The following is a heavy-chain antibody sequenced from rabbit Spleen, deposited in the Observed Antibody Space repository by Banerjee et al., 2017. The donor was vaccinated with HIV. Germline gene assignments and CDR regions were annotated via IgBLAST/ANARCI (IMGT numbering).Heavy chain of an antibody. D-gene: IGHD1-1*01. CDR3: ARDLVGVIGWNFYL. CDR2: INAATAKP. V-gene: IGHV1S45*01. J-gene: IGHJ4*01. Sequence: QEQLVESGGSLVKPEGSLTLACKASGFSFSDRDVMCWVRQAPGKGLEWIACINAATAKPVYATWAKGRFTISRTSSTTVTLRMTSLTAADTATYFCARDLVGVIGWNFYLWGPGTLVTVS. CDR1: GFSFSDRDV.